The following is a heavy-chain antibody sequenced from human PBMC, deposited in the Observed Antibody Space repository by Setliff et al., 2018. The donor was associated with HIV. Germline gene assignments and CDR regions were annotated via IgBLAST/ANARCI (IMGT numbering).Heavy chain of an antibody. CDR3: ARGLELDSIYYYAMDV. V-gene: IGHV3-53*01. CDR2: TYSGGST. CDR1: GFPFSSSY. J-gene: IGHJ6*02. Sequence: GGSLRLSCAASGFPFSSSYMNWVRQAPGKGLEWVSLTYSGGSTKYADSVKGRFTVSRDTSKTTLYLQMNSLRVEDTAVYYCARGLELDSIYYYAMDVWGRGTTVTVSS. D-gene: IGHD6-13*01.